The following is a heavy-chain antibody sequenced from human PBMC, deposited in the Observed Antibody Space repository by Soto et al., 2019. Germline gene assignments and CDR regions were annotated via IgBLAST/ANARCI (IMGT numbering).Heavy chain of an antibody. V-gene: IGHV3-53*01. CDR1: GFSVSNNY. CDR2: MYTGGST. CDR3: VRGIDKFDY. D-gene: IGHD2-15*01. J-gene: IGHJ4*02. Sequence: EVQLVESGGALMQPGGSLRLSCAASGFSVSNNYMTWVRQAPGKGLECVAIMYTGGSTYYADSVRGRFTISRDISKNTLYLQIDSLRAEDTAVYYCVRGIDKFDYWGQGTLVTVSS.